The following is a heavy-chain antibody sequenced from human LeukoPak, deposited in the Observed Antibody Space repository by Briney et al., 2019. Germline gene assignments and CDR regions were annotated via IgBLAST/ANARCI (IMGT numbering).Heavy chain of an antibody. CDR3: AIQQQLAQFDY. CDR1: GFTFSSYG. J-gene: IGHJ4*02. Sequence: GGSLRLSCAASGFTFSSYGMHWVRQAPGKGLEWVAVISYDGSNKYCADSVKGRFTISRDNSKNTLYLQMNSLRAEDTAVYYCAIQQQLAQFDYWGQGTLVTVSS. V-gene: IGHV3-30*03. CDR2: ISYDGSNK. D-gene: IGHD6-13*01.